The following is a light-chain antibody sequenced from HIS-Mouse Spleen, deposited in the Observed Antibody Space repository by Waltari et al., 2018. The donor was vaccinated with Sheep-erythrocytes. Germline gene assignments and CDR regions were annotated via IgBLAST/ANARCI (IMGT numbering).Light chain of an antibody. V-gene: IGKV1-9*01. CDR1: QGISSY. J-gene: IGKJ3*01. Sequence: DIQLTQSPSFLSASVGDRVTITCRASQGISSYLACYQQKPGKAPKLLIYAASTLQSGDPSRFSGSVSGTEFALTVSSLQPEGFATYDCEQLKSYPFTFGPGPKVDI. CDR2: AAS. CDR3: EQLKSYPFT.